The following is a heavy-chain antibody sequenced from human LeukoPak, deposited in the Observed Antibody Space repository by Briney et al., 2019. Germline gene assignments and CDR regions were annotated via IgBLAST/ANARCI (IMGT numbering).Heavy chain of an antibody. CDR2: ISASGGSS. V-gene: IGHV3-23*01. J-gene: IGHJ4*02. Sequence: PGGSLRLSCAASGFTFSNYAMSWVRQAPGKGLESVSVISASGGSSYSADFVKDRFTISRDNSKNTLFLQMNSLRAEDTAVYYCAKEGGRDFWDGLPSDYWGQGTLVTVSS. CDR1: GFTFSNYA. D-gene: IGHD3/OR15-3a*01. CDR3: AKEGGRDFWDGLPSDY.